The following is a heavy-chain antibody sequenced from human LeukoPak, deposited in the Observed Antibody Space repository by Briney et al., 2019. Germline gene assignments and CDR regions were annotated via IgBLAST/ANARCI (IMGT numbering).Heavy chain of an antibody. CDR2: IYHSGST. Sequence: SETLSLTCTVSGYSISSGYYWGWIRQPPGKGLEWIGSIYHSGSTYYNPSLKSRVTISVDTSKNQFSLKLSSVTAADTAVYYCARSSEPDYYDSSGYYDYWGQGTLVTVSS. CDR3: ARSSEPDYYDSSGYYDY. CDR1: GYSISSGYY. J-gene: IGHJ4*02. D-gene: IGHD3-22*01. V-gene: IGHV4-38-2*02.